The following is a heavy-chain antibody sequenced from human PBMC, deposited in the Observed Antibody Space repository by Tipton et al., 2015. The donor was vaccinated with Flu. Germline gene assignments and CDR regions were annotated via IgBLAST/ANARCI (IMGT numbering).Heavy chain of an antibody. Sequence: TLSLTCSVSGDSMTSSRYYWGWIRQPPGKGLEWIGYIYYSGSISYNPSLKSRVTISVDTSKNQFSLKLSSVTAADTAVYYCAREWGDAFDIWGQGTMVTVSS. CDR1: GDSMTSSRYY. V-gene: IGHV4-61*01. J-gene: IGHJ3*02. CDR2: IYYSGSI. CDR3: AREWGDAFDI. D-gene: IGHD3-16*01.